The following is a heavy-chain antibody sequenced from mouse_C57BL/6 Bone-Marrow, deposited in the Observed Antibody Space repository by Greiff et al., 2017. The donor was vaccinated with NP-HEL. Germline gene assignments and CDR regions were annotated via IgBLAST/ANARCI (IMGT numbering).Heavy chain of an antibody. CDR1: GYTFTSYK. Sequence: QVQLKQSGAELARPGASVKMSCKASGYTFTSYKMHWVKQRPGQGLEWIGYINPSSGYTKYNQKFKDKATLTADKSSSTAYMQLSSLTSEDSAVYYCAIYGRGYWGQGTTLTVSS. CDR2: INPSSGYT. CDR3: AIYGRGY. D-gene: IGHD1-1*01. J-gene: IGHJ2*01. V-gene: IGHV1-4*01.